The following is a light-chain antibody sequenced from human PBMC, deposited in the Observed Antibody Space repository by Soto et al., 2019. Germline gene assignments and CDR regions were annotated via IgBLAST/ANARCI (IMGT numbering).Light chain of an antibody. CDR3: CSYAGSFYV. J-gene: IGLJ1*01. Sequence: QSVLTQPPSVSGAPGQRVTLSCTGSSSNLGAGYDVHWYQQLPGAAPKLMIYDVSERPSGVPDRFSGSKSGNTASLTISGLQAEDEADYFCCSYAGSFYVFGIGTKVTVL. V-gene: IGLV1-40*01. CDR2: DVS. CDR1: SSNLGAGYD.